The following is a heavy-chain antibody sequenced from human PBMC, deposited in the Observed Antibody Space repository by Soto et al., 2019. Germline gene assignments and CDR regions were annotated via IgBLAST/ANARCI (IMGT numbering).Heavy chain of an antibody. D-gene: IGHD5-18*01. V-gene: IGHV3-30-3*01. CDR2: ISYDGSNK. CDR1: GFTFSSYA. Sequence: GGSLRLSCAASGFTFSSYAMHWVRQAPGKGLEWVAVISYDGSNKYYADSVKGRFTISRDNSKNTLYLQMNSLRAEDTAVYYCAREQLWLDFDYWGQGTLVTVSS. J-gene: IGHJ4*02. CDR3: AREQLWLDFDY.